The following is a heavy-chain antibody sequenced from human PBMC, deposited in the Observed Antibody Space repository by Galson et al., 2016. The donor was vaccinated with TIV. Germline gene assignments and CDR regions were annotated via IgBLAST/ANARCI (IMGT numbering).Heavy chain of an antibody. D-gene: IGHD4-17*01. J-gene: IGHJ4*02. CDR3: ARDRRVYGAYLLAYVDY. CDR2: TSFDGSYT. V-gene: IGHV3-30*03. CDR1: GFTFSDYG. Sequence: SLRLSCAASGFTFSDYGIHWVRQAPGKGLEWVAVTSFDGSYTNFADSVKGRFIISRDNSKSTLSLHMNNLRVEDTAVYYCARDRRVYGAYLLAYVDYWGQGTLVTVSS.